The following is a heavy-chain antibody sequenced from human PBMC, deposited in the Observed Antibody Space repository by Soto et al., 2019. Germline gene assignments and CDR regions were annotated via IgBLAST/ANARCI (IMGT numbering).Heavy chain of an antibody. CDR1: GYTFTSYD. J-gene: IGHJ6*03. D-gene: IGHD3-3*01. CDR2: MNPNSGNT. CDR3: ARARSLRFLEWVYYYYYMDV. Sequence: QVQLVQSGAEVKKPGASVKVSCKASGYTFTSYDINWVRQATGQGLEWMGWMNPNSGNTGYAQKFQGRVTMTMNTSISTAYMELSSLISEDTAVYYCARARSLRFLEWVYYYYYMDVWGKGTTVTVSS. V-gene: IGHV1-8*01.